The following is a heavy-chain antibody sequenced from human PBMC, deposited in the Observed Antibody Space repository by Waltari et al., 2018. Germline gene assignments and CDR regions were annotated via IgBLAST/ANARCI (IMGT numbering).Heavy chain of an antibody. Sequence: QLQLQESGPRLVKPSETLSLTCPVSGGSISTNYNWGWIRQPPGKGLGWMGNMQYRGGTFYNPSLESRVTISLDTWKNQFSLRLSSVGAADTAVYFCGRIAFGDEGGYFQYWGQGTLVTVSS. V-gene: IGHV4-39*01. CDR2: MQYRGGT. CDR3: GRIAFGDEGGYFQY. D-gene: IGHD4-17*01. CDR1: GGSISTNYN. J-gene: IGHJ1*01.